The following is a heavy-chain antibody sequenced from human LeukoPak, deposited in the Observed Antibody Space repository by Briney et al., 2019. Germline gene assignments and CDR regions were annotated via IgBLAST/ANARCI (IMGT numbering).Heavy chain of an antibody. CDR2: IIPIFGTA. CDR1: GYTFSNYG. D-gene: IGHD6-19*01. Sequence: GASVKVSCKASGYTFSNYGISWVRQAPGQGLEWMGGIIPIFGTANYAQKFQGRVTITADESTSTAYMELSSLRSEDTAVYYCARGGAVAGFDYWGQGTLVTVSS. CDR3: ARGGAVAGFDY. V-gene: IGHV1-69*13. J-gene: IGHJ4*02.